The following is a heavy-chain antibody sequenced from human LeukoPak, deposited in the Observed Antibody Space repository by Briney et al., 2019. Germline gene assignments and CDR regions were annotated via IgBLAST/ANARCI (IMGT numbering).Heavy chain of an antibody. J-gene: IGHJ6*02. V-gene: IGHV3-9*01. CDR3: AKALRDSSGFYIYYGMDV. D-gene: IGHD3-22*01. CDR1: GFTFDDYA. CDR2: ITWNSRIV. Sequence: SLRLSCAASGFTFDDYAMYWVRQAPGKGLEWVSGITWNSRIVAYADSVKGRFTISRDNAKKSLYLQMNSLRAEDTALYYCAKALRDSSGFYIYYGMDVWGQGTTVTVAS.